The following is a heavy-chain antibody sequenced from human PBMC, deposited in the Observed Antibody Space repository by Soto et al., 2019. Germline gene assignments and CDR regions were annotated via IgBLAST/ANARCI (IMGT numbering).Heavy chain of an antibody. Sequence: VSVKVSCKASGYTFTSYDINWVRQATGQGLEWMGWMNPNSGNTGYAQKFQGRVTMTRNTSISTAYMELSSLRSEDTAVYYCAGGAVRYCSGGSCSNWFDPWGQGTLVTVSS. J-gene: IGHJ5*02. D-gene: IGHD2-15*01. V-gene: IGHV1-8*01. CDR2: MNPNSGNT. CDR1: GYTFTSYD. CDR3: AGGAVRYCSGGSCSNWFDP.